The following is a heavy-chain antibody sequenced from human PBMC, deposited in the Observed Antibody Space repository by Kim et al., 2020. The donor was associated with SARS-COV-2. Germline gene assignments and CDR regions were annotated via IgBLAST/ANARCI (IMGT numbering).Heavy chain of an antibody. D-gene: IGHD1-26*01. Sequence: YADSVKGRFTIARDNSKNTLYLQMNSLGAEDTAVYYCARGWELLGWFDPWGQGTLVTVSS. V-gene: IGHV3-66*01. CDR3: ARGWELLGWFDP. J-gene: IGHJ5*02.